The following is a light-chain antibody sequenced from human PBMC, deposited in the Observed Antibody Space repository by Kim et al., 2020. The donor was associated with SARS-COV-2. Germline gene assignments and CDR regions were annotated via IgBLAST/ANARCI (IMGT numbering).Light chain of an antibody. V-gene: IGKV3-20*01. CDR3: QQYDRSALFS. CDR1: QSVSSSY. J-gene: IGKJ2*03. Sequence: EIVMTQSPGTLSLSPGERATLSCRASQSVSSSYFACYQQRPGRATRLLMYAASSSATAIPDRLSGGGAETDFTLTISRLEPEDFAVYYCQQYDRSALFSFGQGTKLEIK. CDR2: AAS.